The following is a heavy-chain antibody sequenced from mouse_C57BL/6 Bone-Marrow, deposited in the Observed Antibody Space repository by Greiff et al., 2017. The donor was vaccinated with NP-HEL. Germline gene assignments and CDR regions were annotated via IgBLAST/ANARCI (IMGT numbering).Heavy chain of an antibody. J-gene: IGHJ1*03. V-gene: IGHV5-16*01. Sequence: EVQRVESEGGLVQPGSSMKLSCTASGFTFSDYYMAWVRQVPEKGLEWVANINYDGSSTYYLDSLKSRFIISRDNAKNILYLQMSSLKSEDTATYYCARAYYGNSYWYFDVWGTGTTVTVSS. CDR3: ARAYYGNSYWYFDV. CDR1: GFTFSDYY. D-gene: IGHD2-1*01. CDR2: INYDGSST.